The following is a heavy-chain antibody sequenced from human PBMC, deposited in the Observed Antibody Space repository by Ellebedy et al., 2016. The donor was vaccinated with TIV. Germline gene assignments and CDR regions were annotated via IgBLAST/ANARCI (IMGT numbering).Heavy chain of an antibody. CDR1: GFTFSSYD. CDR3: ATTSGYGTGWYGRNAY. D-gene: IGHD6-19*01. V-gene: IGHV3-13*01. CDR2: IGTAGDT. Sequence: GESLKISCAASGFTFSSYDMHWVRQPTGKGLEWVSAIGTAGDTYYPGSVKGRFTISRDNSKSTLYLQMNSLRIEDTAIYYCATTSGYGTGWYGRNAYWGQGTLVTVSS. J-gene: IGHJ4*02.